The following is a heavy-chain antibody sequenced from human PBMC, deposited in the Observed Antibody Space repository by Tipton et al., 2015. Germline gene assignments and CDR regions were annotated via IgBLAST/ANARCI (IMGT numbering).Heavy chain of an antibody. Sequence: TLSLTCTVSGVSVNSYYWGWIRQPPGKGLEYIGYIHYRGNSNYNPSLKSRISMSVDTSKNQISLRLTSVTAADTAVYYCACQDYDSLTRDYQTVDYWGQGTLVTVSS. D-gene: IGHD3-9*01. V-gene: IGHV4-59*08. CDR1: GVSVNSYY. CDR2: IHYRGNS. CDR3: ACQDYDSLTRDYQTVDY. J-gene: IGHJ4*02.